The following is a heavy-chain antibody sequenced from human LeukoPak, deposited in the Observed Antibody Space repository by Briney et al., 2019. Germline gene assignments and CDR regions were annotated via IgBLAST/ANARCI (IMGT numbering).Heavy chain of an antibody. CDR2: ISVYNGNT. CDR1: GYTFTSYG. Sequence: GASVKVSCKASGYTFTSYGISWVRQAPGQGLEWMGWISVYNGNTNYAQKFQGRVTVTTDTSTSTAYMELRGLRSEDTAVYYCATAPGYSNYIRFDYWGQGTLVTVSS. V-gene: IGHV1-18*01. D-gene: IGHD4-11*01. J-gene: IGHJ4*02. CDR3: ATAPGYSNYIRFDY.